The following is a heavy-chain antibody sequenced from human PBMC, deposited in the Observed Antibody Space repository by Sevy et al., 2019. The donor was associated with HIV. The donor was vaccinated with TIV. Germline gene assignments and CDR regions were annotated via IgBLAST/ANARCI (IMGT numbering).Heavy chain of an antibody. J-gene: IGHJ4*02. Sequence: GESLKISCKGSGYTFTNYWIGWVRQMPGKGLEWMGIIYPGDSDTRYSPSFQGQVTISADKSISTAYLQWSSLNASDTAMYYCARYPIVVVPAAEYYVDYWGQGTLFTVSS. CDR2: IYPGDSDT. V-gene: IGHV5-51*01. CDR3: ARYPIVVVPAAEYYVDY. CDR1: GYTFTNYW. D-gene: IGHD2-2*01.